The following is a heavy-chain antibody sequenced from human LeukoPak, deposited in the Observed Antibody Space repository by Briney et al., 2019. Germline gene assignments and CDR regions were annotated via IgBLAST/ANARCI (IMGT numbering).Heavy chain of an antibody. Sequence: SGTLSLTCAVYGGSFSGYYWSWIRQPPGKGLEWIGELNHSGSTNHNPSLKSRVTISVDTSKNQFSLKLSSVTAADTAVYYCARERGYYDFWSGYSPFGAFDIWGQGTMVTVSS. V-gene: IGHV4-34*01. D-gene: IGHD3-3*01. J-gene: IGHJ3*02. CDR3: ARERGYYDFWSGYSPFGAFDI. CDR1: GGSFSGYY. CDR2: LNHSGST.